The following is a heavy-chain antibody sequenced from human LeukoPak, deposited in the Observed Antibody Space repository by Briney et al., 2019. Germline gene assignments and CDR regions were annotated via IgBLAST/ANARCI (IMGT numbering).Heavy chain of an antibody. CDR1: GGSFSGYY. Sequence: SETLSLTCAVYGGSFSGYYWSWIRRPPGKGLEWIGEIHHSGSTNYNPSLKSRVTLSVDKSKNQLSLRLTSVTAADTAVYYCARGGDYRFDYWGQGTLVTVSS. CDR3: ARGGDYRFDY. J-gene: IGHJ4*02. CDR2: IHHSGST. V-gene: IGHV4-34*01. D-gene: IGHD4-17*01.